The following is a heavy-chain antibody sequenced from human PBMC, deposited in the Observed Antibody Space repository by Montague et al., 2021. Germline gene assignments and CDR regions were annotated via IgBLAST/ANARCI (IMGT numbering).Heavy chain of an antibody. CDR1: GFTFSSYA. J-gene: IGHJ4*02. Sequence: SLRLSCAASGFTFSSYAMSWVRQAPGKGLEWVSAISGSGGSTYYADSVKGRFTISRDNSKDTLYLQMNSLRGEDTAVYSCAKEEEYCSGDSCYIDYWGQGTLVTVSS. CDR2: ISGSGGST. CDR3: AKEEEYCSGDSCYIDY. D-gene: IGHD2-15*01. V-gene: IGHV3-23*01.